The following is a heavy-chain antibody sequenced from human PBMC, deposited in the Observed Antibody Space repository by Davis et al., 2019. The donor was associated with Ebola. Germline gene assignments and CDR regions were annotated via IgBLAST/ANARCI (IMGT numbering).Heavy chain of an antibody. CDR2: MNPKSGNT. CDR3: ARGTRTLDI. Sequence: ASVKVSCKASGYTFTSYDINWVRQATGQGLEWMGWMNPKSGNTGHAHKFQARVSMTRDTSISKAYMELNSLRSEEPAVYYCARGTRTLDIWGQGTMLTVSS. J-gene: IGHJ3*02. V-gene: IGHV1-8*01. CDR1: GYTFTSYD. D-gene: IGHD3/OR15-3a*01.